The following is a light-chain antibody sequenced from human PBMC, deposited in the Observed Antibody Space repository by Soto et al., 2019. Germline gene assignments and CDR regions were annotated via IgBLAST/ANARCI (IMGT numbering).Light chain of an antibody. CDR2: GAF. CDR1: PSVTTF. CDR3: QQRNIWPPVT. V-gene: IGKV3-11*01. J-gene: IGKJ5*01. Sequence: EIVLTQSPATLSLSPGERATLSCRASPSVTTFLAWYQQKPGQAPRLLIYGAFNRATGIPARFSGSGSGTEFTLTISSLEPEDAAIYYCQQRNIWPPVTFGQGTRLEIK.